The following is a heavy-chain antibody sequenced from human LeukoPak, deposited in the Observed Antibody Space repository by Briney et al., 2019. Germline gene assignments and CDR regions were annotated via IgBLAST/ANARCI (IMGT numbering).Heavy chain of an antibody. D-gene: IGHD2-15*01. V-gene: IGHV3-23*01. J-gene: IGHJ5*02. Sequence: PGGSLRLSCAASGFTFSSYAMSWVRQAPGKGLERVSSTNGSGGSRYYADSVKVRFTLSRDNSMNKLFLQMQSLRAEDTAVYYCARVSQGGGWNGNLDLWGQGTLVTVSS. CDR2: TNGSGGSR. CDR3: ARVSQGGGWNGNLDL. CDR1: GFTFSSYA.